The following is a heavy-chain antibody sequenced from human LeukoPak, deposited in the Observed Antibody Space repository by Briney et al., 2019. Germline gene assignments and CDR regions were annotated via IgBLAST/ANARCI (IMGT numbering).Heavy chain of an antibody. Sequence: GGSLRLSCAASGFTFTNAWMTWVRQAPGKGLEWVGRIKSKGDGETTDYAAPVKGRLSMSGDDSKATMYLQMYSLEAEDTAVYYCTTDLGLTMIRGVIVHWGQGALVTVSS. J-gene: IGHJ4*02. CDR3: TTDLGLTMIRGVIVH. CDR1: GFTFTNAW. CDR2: IKSKGDGETT. V-gene: IGHV3-15*01. D-gene: IGHD3-10*01.